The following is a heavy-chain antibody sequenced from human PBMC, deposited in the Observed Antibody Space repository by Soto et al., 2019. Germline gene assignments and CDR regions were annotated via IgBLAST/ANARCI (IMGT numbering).Heavy chain of an antibody. J-gene: IGHJ4*02. Sequence: QVQLQESGPGLVKPSQTLSLTCTVSGGSISSGGYYWSWIRQHPGKGLEWIGYIYYSGRTYYHPSHKRWVLISVATAKNQCSPKLSSVTAADTDVDYCARVDSTHSSSWYFDYWGQGGLVTVAS. CDR1: GGSISSGGYY. CDR2: IYYSGRT. V-gene: IGHV4-31*03. CDR3: ARVDSTHSSSWYFDY. D-gene: IGHD6-13*01.